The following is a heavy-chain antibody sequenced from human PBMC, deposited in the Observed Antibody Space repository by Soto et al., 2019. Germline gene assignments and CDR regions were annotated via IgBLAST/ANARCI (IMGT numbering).Heavy chain of an antibody. CDR1: GYTFTSYG. V-gene: IGHV1-18*01. Sequence: SGAEVKKPGASVKVSCKASGYTFTSYGISWVRQAPGQGLEWMGWISAYNGNTNYAQKLQGRVTMTTDTSTSTAYMEPRSLRSDDTAVYYCARDGALWLLGVGFDPWGQGTLVTVSS. CDR2: ISAYNGNT. J-gene: IGHJ5*02. CDR3: ARDGALWLLGVGFDP. D-gene: IGHD5-18*01.